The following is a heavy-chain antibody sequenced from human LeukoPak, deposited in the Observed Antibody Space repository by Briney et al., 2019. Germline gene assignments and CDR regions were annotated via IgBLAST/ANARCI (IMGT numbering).Heavy chain of an antibody. V-gene: IGHV3-7*01. CDR3: AKDEA. Sequence: GGSLRLSCAASGFTFSRYWVSWVRQAPGKGLEWVANINQDGSEIYYVDSVKGRFTISRDNAKNLVYLQMNSLRAEDMAVYYCAKDEAWGQGTLVTVSS. CDR2: INQDGSEI. J-gene: IGHJ5*02. CDR1: GFTFSRYW.